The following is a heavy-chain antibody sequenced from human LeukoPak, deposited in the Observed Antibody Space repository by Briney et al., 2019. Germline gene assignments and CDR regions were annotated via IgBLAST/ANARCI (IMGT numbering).Heavy chain of an antibody. CDR2: IKSKTDGGTE. D-gene: IGHD3-10*01. Sequence: GGSLRLSCAASGFTLRNYRMNWVRQTPGKGLEWVGCIKSKTDGGTEDYAAPVKGRVTISRDDSKNTLYLQMNSLKTEDTAVYYCNYYGSGSYYNGAFDIWGQGTMVTVSS. V-gene: IGHV3-15*01. CDR1: GFTLRNYR. J-gene: IGHJ3*02. CDR3: NYYGSGSYYNGAFDI.